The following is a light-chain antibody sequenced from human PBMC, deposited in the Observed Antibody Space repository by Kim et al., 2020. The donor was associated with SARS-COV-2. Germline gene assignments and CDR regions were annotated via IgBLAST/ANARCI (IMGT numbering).Light chain of an antibody. CDR1: QSVRYS. CDR2: DAS. J-gene: IGKJ1*01. Sequence: LSRGERATLSCRASQSVRYSLAWYQQKPGQAPRLLIYDASTRATGIPARFSGSGSGTDFTLTISSLEPEDFAVYYCQQRNDWLWTFGQGTKVDIK. CDR3: QQRNDWLWT. V-gene: IGKV3-11*01.